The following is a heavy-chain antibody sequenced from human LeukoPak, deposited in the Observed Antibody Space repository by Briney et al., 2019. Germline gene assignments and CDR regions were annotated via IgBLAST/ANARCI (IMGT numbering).Heavy chain of an antibody. CDR2: IIPIFGTA. Sequence: SVKVSCKASGGTFSSYAISWVRQAPGQGLEWMGGIIPIFGTANYAQKFQGRVTITTDESTSTAYMELGSLRSEDTAVYYCARNNYAGANWFDPWGQGTLVTVSS. D-gene: IGHD1-1*01. V-gene: IGHV1-69*05. J-gene: IGHJ5*02. CDR3: ARNNYAGANWFDP. CDR1: GGTFSSYA.